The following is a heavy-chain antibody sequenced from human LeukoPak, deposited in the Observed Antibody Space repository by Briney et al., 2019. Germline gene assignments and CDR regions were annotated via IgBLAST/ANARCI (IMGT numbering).Heavy chain of an antibody. J-gene: IGHJ4*02. Sequence: GSLRLSCAASGFTVSSNYMSWVRQPPGKGLEWIGSIYDSGSTYYNPSLKSRVTISVDTSKNLFSLKLSSVTAADTAVFYCARHTASGLYYFDYWGQGTLVTVSS. CDR3: ARHTASGLYYFDY. D-gene: IGHD3-10*01. V-gene: IGHV4-39*01. CDR1: GFTVSSNY. CDR2: IYDSGST.